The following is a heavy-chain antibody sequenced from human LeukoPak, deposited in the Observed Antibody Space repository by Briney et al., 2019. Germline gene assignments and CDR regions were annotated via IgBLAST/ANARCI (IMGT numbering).Heavy chain of an antibody. CDR3: ARDIAAAGIKFDY. V-gene: IGHV1-2*02. J-gene: IGHJ4*02. Sequence: ASVKVSCKASGYTFTGYYMHWVRQAPGQGLEWMGWINPNSGGTNCAQKFQGRVTMTRDTSISTAYMELSRLRSDDTAVYYCARDIAAAGIKFDYWGQGTLVTVSS. D-gene: IGHD6-13*01. CDR2: INPNSGGT. CDR1: GYTFTGYY.